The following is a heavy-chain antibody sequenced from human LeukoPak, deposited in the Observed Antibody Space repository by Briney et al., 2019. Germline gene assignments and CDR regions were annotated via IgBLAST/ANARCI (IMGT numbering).Heavy chain of an antibody. V-gene: IGHV1-2*02. D-gene: IGHD3-10*01. Sequence: ASVKVSCKASGYTFTSYYMHWVRQAPGQGLEWMGWINPNSGGTNYAQKFQGRVTMTRDTSISTAYMELSRLRSDDTAVYYCARAFRAETPYYYGSGRGGGYWGQGTLVTVSS. CDR1: GYTFTSYY. CDR2: INPNSGGT. J-gene: IGHJ4*02. CDR3: ARAFRAETPYYYGSGRGGGY.